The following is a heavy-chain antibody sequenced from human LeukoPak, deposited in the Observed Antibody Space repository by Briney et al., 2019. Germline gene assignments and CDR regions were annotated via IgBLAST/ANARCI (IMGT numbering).Heavy chain of an antibody. CDR1: GFTFSSYG. CDR2: IWYDGSNK. D-gene: IGHD2-2*01. V-gene: IGHV3-33*08. J-gene: IGHJ3*02. CDR3: ARDADEYCSSTTCRGGSFDI. Sequence: GGSLRLSCAASGFTFSSYGMHWVRQAPGKGLEWVAVIWYDGSNKYYADSVKGRFTISRDNSKNTLYLQMNSLRAEDTAVYYCARDADEYCSSTTCRGGSFDIWGQGIMVTVSS.